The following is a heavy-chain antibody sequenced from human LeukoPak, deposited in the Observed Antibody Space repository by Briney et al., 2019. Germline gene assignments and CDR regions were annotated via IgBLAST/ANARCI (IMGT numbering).Heavy chain of an antibody. CDR3: AKADGGHSPSRWSWAYCGGDCYRDAFDI. D-gene: IGHD2-21*02. CDR2: ISYDGSNK. Sequence: PGGSLRLSCAASGFTFSSYGMHWVRQAPGKGLEWVAVISYDGSNKYYADSVKGRFTISRDNSKNTLYLQMNSLRAEDTAVYYCAKADGGHSPSRWSWAYCGGDCYRDAFDIWGQGTMVTVSS. CDR1: GFTFSSYG. J-gene: IGHJ3*02. V-gene: IGHV3-30*18.